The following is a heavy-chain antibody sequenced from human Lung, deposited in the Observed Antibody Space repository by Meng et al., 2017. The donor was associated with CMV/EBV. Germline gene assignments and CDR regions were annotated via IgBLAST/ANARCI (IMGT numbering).Heavy chain of an antibody. CDR1: GITITGYW. D-gene: IGHD6-13*01. J-gene: IGHJ1*01. CDR2: IETGGSIT. CDR3: VRGRPSWN. V-gene: IGHV3-74*01. Sequence: SCAASGITITGYWMHWVRQVPGKGLVWVSRIETGGSITNYADSVKGRFTISRDNAKNTVSLQMNSLRDDDTPVYYCVRGRPSWNWGQGTLVTVSS.